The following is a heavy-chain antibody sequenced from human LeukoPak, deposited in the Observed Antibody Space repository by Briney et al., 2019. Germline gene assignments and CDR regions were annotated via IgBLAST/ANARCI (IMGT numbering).Heavy chain of an antibody. Sequence: ASVTVPCKASGYTFTGYYMHWVRQAPGQGLEWMGWINPNSGGTNYAQKFQGRVTMTRDTSISTAYMELSRLRSDDTAVYYCARVGGWYQGDAFDIWGQGTMVTVSS. J-gene: IGHJ3*02. CDR3: ARVGGWYQGDAFDI. CDR2: INPNSGGT. D-gene: IGHD6-19*01. CDR1: GYTFTGYY. V-gene: IGHV1-2*02.